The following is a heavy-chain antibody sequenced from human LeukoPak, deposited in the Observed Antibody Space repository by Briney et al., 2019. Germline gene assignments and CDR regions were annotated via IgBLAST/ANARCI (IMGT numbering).Heavy chain of an antibody. CDR3: PKQSYASGWNPFDY. J-gene: IGHJ4*02. CDR1: GFTFSSYA. Sequence: PGGSLRLSCAASGFTFSSYAMSWVRQAPGKRLGWVSTVSGGGVTTYYADSAKGRSTIPRDKSKNTLYLHMNSLTAEETAVYYCPKQSYASGWNPFDYWGQGILVTVSS. V-gene: IGHV3-23*01. CDR2: VSGGGVTT. D-gene: IGHD6-19*01.